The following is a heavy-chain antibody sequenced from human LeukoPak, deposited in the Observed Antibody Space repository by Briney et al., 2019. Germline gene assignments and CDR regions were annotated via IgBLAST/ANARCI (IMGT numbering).Heavy chain of an antibody. D-gene: IGHD2-2*01. V-gene: IGHV3-48*04. CDR2: ISSSHTTI. CDR3: ARDRYCTTTRCSDY. CDR1: GFTFSNYS. J-gene: IGHJ4*02. Sequence: GGSLRLSCAASGFTFSNYSMNWVRQAPGKGLEWVSYISSSHTTIYYADSVKGRFTISRDNAKNTLYLEMNSLRAEDTAVYYCARDRYCTTTRCSDYWGQGTLVTVSS.